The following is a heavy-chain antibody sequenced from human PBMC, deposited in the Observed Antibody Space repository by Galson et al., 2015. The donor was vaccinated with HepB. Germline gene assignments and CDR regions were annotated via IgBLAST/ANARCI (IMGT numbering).Heavy chain of an antibody. J-gene: IGHJ6*02. CDR2: IDPSDSYT. V-gene: IGHV5-10-1*01. D-gene: IGHD2-2*01. Sequence: HSGAEVKKPGETLRISCKGSGYSFTSYWISWVRQMPGKGLEWMGRIDPSDSYTNYSPSFQGHVTISADKSISTAYLQWSSLKASYTAMYDCARLNCSSTSCRHYYDYYGMDVWGQGTTFTVSS. CDR1: GYSFTSYW. CDR3: ARLNCSSTSCRHYYDYYGMDV.